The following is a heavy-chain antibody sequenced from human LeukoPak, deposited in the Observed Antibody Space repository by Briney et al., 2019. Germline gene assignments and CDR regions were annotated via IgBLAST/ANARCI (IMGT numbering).Heavy chain of an antibody. CDR2: IIPILGIA. CDR3: ARMADGGSYYFDY. D-gene: IGHD2-15*01. Sequence: SVKVSCKASGGTFSSYAISWVRQAPGQGVEWMGRIIPILGIANYAQKFQGRVTITADKSTSTAYMELSSLRSEDTAVYYCARMADGGSYYFDYWGQGTLVTVSS. J-gene: IGHJ4*02. CDR1: GGTFSSYA. V-gene: IGHV1-69*04.